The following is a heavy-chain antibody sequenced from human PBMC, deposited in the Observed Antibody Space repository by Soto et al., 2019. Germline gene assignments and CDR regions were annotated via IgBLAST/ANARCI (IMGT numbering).Heavy chain of an antibody. V-gene: IGHV4-34*01. J-gene: IGHJ6*02. CDR1: GGSFSGYY. D-gene: IGHD3-3*01. CDR2: INHSGST. CDR3: ARGSPITIFGVVLKRYGMDV. Sequence: SETLSLTCAVYGGSFSGYYWSWIRQPPGKGLEWIGEINHSGSTNYNPSLKSRVTISVDTSKNQFSLKLSSVTAADTAVYYCARGSPITIFGVVLKRYGMDVWGQGTTVTVSS.